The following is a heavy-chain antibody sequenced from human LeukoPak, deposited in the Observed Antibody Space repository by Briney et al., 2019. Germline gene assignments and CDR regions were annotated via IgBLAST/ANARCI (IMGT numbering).Heavy chain of an antibody. CDR3: AKAPDFTDTKHELDY. V-gene: IGHV3-23*01. Sequence: PGGSLRLSCAASRFKFTTFAMTWVRQAPGKGLEWVSTITGSGYYTYYADSVKGRFTVSRDNSKNTLYLHMNSLRAEDTALYYCAKAPDFTDTKHELDYWGQGNLVTVSS. D-gene: IGHD2-8*01. J-gene: IGHJ4*02. CDR2: ITGSGYYT. CDR1: RFKFTTFA.